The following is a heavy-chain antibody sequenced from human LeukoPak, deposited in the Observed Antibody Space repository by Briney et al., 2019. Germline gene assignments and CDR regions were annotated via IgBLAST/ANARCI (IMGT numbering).Heavy chain of an antibody. Sequence: SETLSLTCTVSGYSITSDYFWGWLRQTPGKGLEWFGSIFHSGRMYYSPSLGSRVTISIDTSKNQFSLKLSSVTAADTAVYYCARHHTVLRYFDWPNWFDPWGQGTLVTVSS. V-gene: IGHV4-38-2*02. CDR2: IFHSGRM. D-gene: IGHD3-9*01. CDR3: ARHHTVLRYFDWPNWFDP. J-gene: IGHJ5*02. CDR1: GYSITSDYF.